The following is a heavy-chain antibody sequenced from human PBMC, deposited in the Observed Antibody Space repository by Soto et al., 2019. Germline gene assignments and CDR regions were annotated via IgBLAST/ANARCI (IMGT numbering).Heavy chain of an antibody. CDR1: GFTFSTYA. CDR2: ISVNGAYT. J-gene: IGHJ4*02. Sequence: GGSLRLSCSASGFTFSTYAMHWVRQAPGKGLEYVSAISVNGAYTYYADSVKGRFTISRDDSKNTLYLQLSSLRTEDTGVYYCVKGGRHCSGGNCDYWGQGTLVTVSS. CDR3: VKGGRHCSGGNCDY. D-gene: IGHD2-15*01. V-gene: IGHV3-64D*08.